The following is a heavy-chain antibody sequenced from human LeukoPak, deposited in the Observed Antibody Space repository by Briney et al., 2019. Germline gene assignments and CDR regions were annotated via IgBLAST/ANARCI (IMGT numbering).Heavy chain of an antibody. D-gene: IGHD3-22*01. CDR2: INPSGGST. V-gene: IGHV1-46*01. CDR3: ARGNGDTMIVVDTNAFDL. CDR1: GYTFTSYY. Sequence: AAVKVSCKASGYTFTSYYMHLVRQPPGQGLEWMGIINPSGGSTSYSQKVQVRVTITRNTSISTDYMELMNLRTKDTAVYYSARGNGDTMIVVDTNAFDLWGQGTMVTVSS. J-gene: IGHJ3*01.